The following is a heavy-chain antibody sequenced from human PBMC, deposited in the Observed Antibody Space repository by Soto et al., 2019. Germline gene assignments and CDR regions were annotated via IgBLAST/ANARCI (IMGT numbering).Heavy chain of an antibody. CDR2: IYSGGST. D-gene: IGHD2-15*01. V-gene: IGHV3-53*01. Sequence: PGGSLRLSCAASGFTFTRYSMNWVRQAPGKGLEWVSFIYSGGSTYYGDSVKGRFTISRDNPKNTVYLEMNGLRAEDTAVYYCARGGQVRGGLDVWGQGTTVTVSS. J-gene: IGHJ6*02. CDR1: GFTFTRYS. CDR3: ARGGQVRGGLDV.